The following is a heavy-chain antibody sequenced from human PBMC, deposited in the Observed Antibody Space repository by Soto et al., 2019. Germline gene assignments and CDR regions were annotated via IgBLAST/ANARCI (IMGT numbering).Heavy chain of an antibody. Sequence: EIQVVESGGGLVQPGGSLRLSCAASGFIFSDYEMNWVRQAPGKGLEWVSYINIRSDIIYYADSVKGRFTISRDNAKNSLYLQMNSLRAEETAVYYCAPLIDYWGQGTLVTVSS. CDR1: GFIFSDYE. CDR2: INIRSDII. CDR3: APLIDY. J-gene: IGHJ4*02. V-gene: IGHV3-48*03.